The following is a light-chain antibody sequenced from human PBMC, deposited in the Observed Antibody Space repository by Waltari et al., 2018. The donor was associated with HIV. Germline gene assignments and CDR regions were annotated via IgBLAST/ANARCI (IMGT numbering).Light chain of an antibody. CDR1: SSDVVGYNY. Sequence: QSALTQPASVSGSPGQSITIPCTGTSSDVVGYNYVSWYKQHPGKAPKLMIYDVSNRPSGVSNRFSGSKSGNTASLTISGLRAEDEADYYCSSYTSSSTWVFGGGTKLTVL. CDR2: DVS. CDR3: SSYTSSSTWV. J-gene: IGLJ3*02. V-gene: IGLV2-14*01.